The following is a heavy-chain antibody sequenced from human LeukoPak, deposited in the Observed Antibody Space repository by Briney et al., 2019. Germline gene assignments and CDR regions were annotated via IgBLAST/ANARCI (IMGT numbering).Heavy chain of an antibody. CDR1: GFTFRHYW. J-gene: IGHJ4*02. CDR3: VTDREMYKRNLFDY. D-gene: IGHD1-14*01. V-gene: IGHV3-7*01. CDR2: IKQDGTEK. Sequence: GGSLRLSCAASGFTFRHYWMSWVRQAPGKRLEWVAIIKQDGTEKYYVDSVKGRFTISRDNAKNSLHLQMNSLRAEDTAVYYCVTDREMYKRNLFDYWGQGTLVTVSS.